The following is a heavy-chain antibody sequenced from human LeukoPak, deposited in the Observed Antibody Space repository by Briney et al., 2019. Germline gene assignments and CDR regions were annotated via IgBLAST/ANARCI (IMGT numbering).Heavy chain of an antibody. J-gene: IGHJ4*02. D-gene: IGHD3-9*01. V-gene: IGHV1-69*04. CDR1: GGTFSSYA. Sequence: ASVKVSCKASGGTFSSYAISWVRQAPGQGLEWMGRIIPILGIANYAQKFQGRVTITADKSTSTAYMELSSLRSEDTAVYYCARSPGGYFDWLSFDLSYYFDYWGQGTLVTVSS. CDR2: IIPILGIA. CDR3: ARSPGGYFDWLSFDLSYYFDY.